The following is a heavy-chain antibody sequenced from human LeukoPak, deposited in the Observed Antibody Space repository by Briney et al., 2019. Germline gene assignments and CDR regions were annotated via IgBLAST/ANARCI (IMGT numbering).Heavy chain of an antibody. Sequence: PSETLSLTCTVSGGSISSYYWSWIRQPPGKGLEWIGYIYYSGSTNYNPSLKSRVTISVDTSKNQFSLKLSSATAADTAVYYCARSVVVVAATPIYYFDYWGQGTLVTVSS. V-gene: IGHV4-59*01. J-gene: IGHJ4*02. CDR1: GGSISSYY. CDR2: IYYSGST. CDR3: ARSVVVVAATPIYYFDY. D-gene: IGHD2-15*01.